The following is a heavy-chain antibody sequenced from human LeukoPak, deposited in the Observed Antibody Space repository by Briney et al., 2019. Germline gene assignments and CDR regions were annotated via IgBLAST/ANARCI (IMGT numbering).Heavy chain of an antibody. V-gene: IGHV4-61*02. J-gene: IGHJ3*02. CDR1: GGSISSGSYY. Sequence: SQTLSLTCTVSGGSISSGSYYWSWIRQPAGKGLEWIGRIYTSGSTNYNPSLKSRVTISVDTSKGQLSLKLTSVTAADTAVYYCARRESSGWPPMGAFDIWGQGTMVTVSS. D-gene: IGHD6-19*01. CDR3: ARRESSGWPPMGAFDI. CDR2: IYTSGST.